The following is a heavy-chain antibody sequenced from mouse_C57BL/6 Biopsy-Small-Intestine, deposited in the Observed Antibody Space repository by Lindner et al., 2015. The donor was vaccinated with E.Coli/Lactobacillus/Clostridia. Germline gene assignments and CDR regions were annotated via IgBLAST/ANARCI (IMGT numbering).Heavy chain of an antibody. CDR1: GYSFTDYY. CDR3: ARPSLYYYGSDY. D-gene: IGHD1-1*01. Sequence: VQLQESGPELVKPGASVKISCKASGYSFTDYYMHWVKQSSEKSLEWIGEINPGAGDTSYNQKFKDKATLTVDKSSSTAYMQLKSPTSEDSAVYYCARPSLYYYGSDYWGQGTTLTVSS. J-gene: IGHJ2*01. V-gene: IGHV1-43*01. CDR2: INPGAGDT.